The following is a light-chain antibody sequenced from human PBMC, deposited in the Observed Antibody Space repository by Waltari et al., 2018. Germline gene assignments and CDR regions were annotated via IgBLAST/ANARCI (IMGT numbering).Light chain of an antibody. V-gene: IGKV1-16*01. CDR1: RDIKTF. CDR2: TAS. Sequence: DIQMTQSPSSLSTFVGDRVTITCRASRDIKTFLAWFQQTPGNGPKSLIFTASTLQTGVTSRFRGSGYGTGFTLTITNLQPEDSATYYCQQYTTVPHSFGAGTKLEIK. CDR3: QQYTTVPHS. J-gene: IGKJ4*01.